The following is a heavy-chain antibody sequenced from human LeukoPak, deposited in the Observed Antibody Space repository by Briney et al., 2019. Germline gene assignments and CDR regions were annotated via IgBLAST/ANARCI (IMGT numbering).Heavy chain of an antibody. CDR3: ATFRLPGEYFQH. CDR1: GYTLTEVS. Sequence: ASVEVSCRVSGYTLTEVSIHWVRQAPGKGLEWMGGFHPGDDEVLSAQKFQGRVTMTEDTSTDTAYRELSSLRSEDTAVYYCATFRLPGEYFQHWGQGTLVIVSS. V-gene: IGHV1-24*01. J-gene: IGHJ1*01. CDR2: FHPGDDEV.